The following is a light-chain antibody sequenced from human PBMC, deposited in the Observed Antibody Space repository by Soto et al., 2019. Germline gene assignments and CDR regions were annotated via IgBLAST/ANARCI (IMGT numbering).Light chain of an antibody. J-gene: IGKJ3*01. Sequence: DIVMTQSPLSLPVTPGEPASISCRSSQSLLHSNGYNYLDWYLQKPGQSPQLLIYLGSNRASGVPDRVSGSGSVTDFTMKISRVEAEDVGVYYCMQALQTPITFGPGTKVDIK. CDR1: QSLLHSNGYNY. V-gene: IGKV2-28*01. CDR2: LGS. CDR3: MQALQTPIT.